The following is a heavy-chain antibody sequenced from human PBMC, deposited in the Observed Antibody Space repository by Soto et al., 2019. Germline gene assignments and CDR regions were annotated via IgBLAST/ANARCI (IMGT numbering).Heavy chain of an antibody. J-gene: IGHJ4*02. V-gene: IGHV3-23*01. D-gene: IGHD1-7*01. Sequence: QPGGSLRLSCATSGLTFSNYVMSWVRQAPGGGLEWVSSMSGSSSTTYYADSVRGRFTISRDRSKNTLYLQMSSLRAEDTALYYCAKNQERELPRVIDFWGQGTLVTVSS. CDR3: AKNQERELPRVIDF. CDR1: GLTFSNYV. CDR2: MSGSSSTT.